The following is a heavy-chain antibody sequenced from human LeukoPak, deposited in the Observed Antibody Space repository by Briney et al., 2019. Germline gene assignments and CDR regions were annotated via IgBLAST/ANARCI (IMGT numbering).Heavy chain of an antibody. CDR2: LNPNCGGT. D-gene: IGHD6-13*01. Sequence: APVKLSCTSSRHTFTGYYMHWERHPPAQGRVWMGWLNPNCGGTNYAQNFQGRDTMTRDTSISTAYMELSRLRSDDTAVYYCAIIAGGAFYIWGQVTMVTV. V-gene: IGHV1-2*02. CDR1: RHTFTGYY. J-gene: IGHJ3*02. CDR3: AIIAGGAFYI.